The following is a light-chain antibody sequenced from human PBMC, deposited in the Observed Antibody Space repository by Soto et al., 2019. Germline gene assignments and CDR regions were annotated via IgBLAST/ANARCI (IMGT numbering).Light chain of an antibody. V-gene: IGKV1-39*01. CDR1: QSISSY. Sequence: DIQMTQSPSSLSASVGDRVTITCRASQSISSYLNWYQQKPGKAPNLLIYAASSLQSGVPSRFSGSGCATYFTLTISSLQPEDCATYYCQQSYRTLTFGQGTRLEIK. CDR3: QQSYRTLT. J-gene: IGKJ5*01. CDR2: AAS.